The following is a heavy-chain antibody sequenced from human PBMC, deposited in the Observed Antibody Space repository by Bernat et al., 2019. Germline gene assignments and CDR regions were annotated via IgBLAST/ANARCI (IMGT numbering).Heavy chain of an antibody. V-gene: IGHV3-30-3*01. CDR3: ARDLAKLGSVAGY. D-gene: IGHD7-27*01. CDR2: ISYDGSNK. CDR1: GFTFSSYA. J-gene: IGHJ4*02. Sequence: QVQLVESGGGVVQPGRSLRLSCAASGFTFSSYAMHWVRQAPGKGLEWVAVISYDGSNKYYADSVKGRFTISRDNSKNTLYLQMNSLRAEDTAVYYCARDLAKLGSVAGYWGQGTLVTVSS.